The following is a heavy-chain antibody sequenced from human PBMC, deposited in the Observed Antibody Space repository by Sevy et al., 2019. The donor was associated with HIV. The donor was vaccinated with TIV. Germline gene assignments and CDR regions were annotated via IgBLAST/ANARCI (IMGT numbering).Heavy chain of an antibody. D-gene: IGHD6-13*01. CDR3: AGDGLPAPAKFDY. J-gene: IGHJ4*02. Sequence: GGSLRLSCVASGFTFKTYNMNWVRQAPGKGLEWVSYITSSSSIIYYADSVRDRFTISRDNAKNSLYLQMNSLRPEDTAVYFCAGDGLPAPAKFDYWGQGTQVTVSS. CDR1: GFTFKTYN. V-gene: IGHV3-48*01. CDR2: ITSSSSII.